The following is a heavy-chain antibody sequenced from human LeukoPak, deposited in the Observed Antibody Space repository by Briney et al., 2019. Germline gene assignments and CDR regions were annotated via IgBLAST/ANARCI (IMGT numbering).Heavy chain of an antibody. D-gene: IGHD2-15*01. J-gene: IGHJ4*02. V-gene: IGHV1-2*02. CDR3: AREPYCSGGSCYLNFDY. Sequence: GASVKVSCKASGYNIMDHALHWVRQAPGQGLEWMGWIKFEDGGTSYGRKFRGRVTMTMDTSVRTVYMELSRLRSDDTAVYYCAREPYCSGGSCYLNFDYWGQGTLVTVSS. CDR1: GYNIMDHA. CDR2: IKFEDGGT.